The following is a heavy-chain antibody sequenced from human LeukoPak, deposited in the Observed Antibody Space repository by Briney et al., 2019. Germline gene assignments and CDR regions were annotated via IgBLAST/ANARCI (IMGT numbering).Heavy chain of an antibody. V-gene: IGHV1-18*01. CDR3: ARGGISTWHY. D-gene: IGHD6-13*01. CDR2: ISPYNGNT. J-gene: IGHJ4*02. CDR1: GYSFTSYG. Sequence: ASVTVSCKASGYSFTSYGITWVRQAPGQGLEWMGWISPYNGNTNYAQKFQGRVTMTTDTSTTTAYMELRNLRSDDTAVYYCARGGISTWHYWGQGTLVTVSS.